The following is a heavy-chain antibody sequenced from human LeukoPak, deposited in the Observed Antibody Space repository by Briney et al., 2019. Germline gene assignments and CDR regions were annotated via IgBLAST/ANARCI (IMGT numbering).Heavy chain of an antibody. CDR3: ARDSGGSGCFNY. Sequence: GASLRLSCAASGFTFSNYAMSWVRQAPGKGLEWVSAIVGSGSSTYYADSVKGRFTISRDNSKNTVYLQMNSLRADDTAVYYCARDSGGSGCFNYWGQGTLVTVSS. CDR1: GFTFSNYA. CDR2: IVGSGSST. V-gene: IGHV3-23*01. J-gene: IGHJ4*02. D-gene: IGHD6-19*01.